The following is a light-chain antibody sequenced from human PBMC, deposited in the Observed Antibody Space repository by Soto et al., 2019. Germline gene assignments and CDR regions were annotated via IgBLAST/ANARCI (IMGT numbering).Light chain of an antibody. CDR3: QQYGSSPTT. CDR2: GAA. J-gene: IGKJ4*01. CDR1: QTVSSSY. V-gene: IGKV3-20*01. Sequence: EIVLTQSPGTLSLSPGERATLSCRASQTVSSSYLAWYQQKPGQAPRLLIYGAAIRATGIPDRFSGSGSGTDFTLTISRLEPEDFAVYYCQQYGSSPTTFGGGTKVEI.